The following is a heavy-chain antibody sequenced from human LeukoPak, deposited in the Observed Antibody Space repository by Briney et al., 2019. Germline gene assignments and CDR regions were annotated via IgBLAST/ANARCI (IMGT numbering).Heavy chain of an antibody. Sequence: GGSLSLSCAASGFSFSRYWMHWVRHSPGKGLVWVSRINEDGSTTTYADSVKGRFTISRDNAKNTLYLQMNSLRAEDTAVYYCAKSIVGATAEGAQPDYWGQGTLVTVSS. CDR1: GFSFSRYW. CDR3: AKSIVGATAEGAQPDY. CDR2: INEDGSTT. D-gene: IGHD1-26*01. V-gene: IGHV3-74*03. J-gene: IGHJ4*02.